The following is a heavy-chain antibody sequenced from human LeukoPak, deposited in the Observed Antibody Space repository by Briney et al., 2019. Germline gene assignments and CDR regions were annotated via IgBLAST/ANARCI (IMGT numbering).Heavy chain of an antibody. Sequence: GGSLRLSCAASGFTFSSYAVSWVRQAPGKGLEWVSAISGSGGSTYYADSVKGRFTISRDNSKNTLYLQMNSLRAEDTAVYYCAKDLRYPDDAFDIWGQGTMVTVSS. CDR3: AKDLRYPDDAFDI. CDR1: GFTFSSYA. D-gene: IGHD1-14*01. J-gene: IGHJ3*02. V-gene: IGHV3-23*01. CDR2: ISGSGGST.